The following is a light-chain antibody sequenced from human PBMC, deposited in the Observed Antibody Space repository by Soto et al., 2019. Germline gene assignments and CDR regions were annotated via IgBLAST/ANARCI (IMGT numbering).Light chain of an antibody. CDR3: EQYGSSLIYT. CDR2: GAS. Sequence: EIVLTQSPGTLSLSPGERATLSCRASQSVSSSYLAWYQQKPGQAPRLLIYGASSRATGIPDRFSGSGSGTEFTLTISGLEREDFAVYYCEQYGSSLIYTVGQGTKLEIK. J-gene: IGKJ2*01. CDR1: QSVSSSY. V-gene: IGKV3-20*01.